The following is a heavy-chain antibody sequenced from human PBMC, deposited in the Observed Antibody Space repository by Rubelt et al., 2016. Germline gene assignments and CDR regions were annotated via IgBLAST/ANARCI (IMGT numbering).Heavy chain of an antibody. CDR2: INHSGSP. D-gene: IGHD3-10*01. CDR3: ARGGRYYGSGSYQRHNWFDP. Sequence: QVQLQQWGAGLLKPSETLSLTCAVYGGSFSGYYWSWIRQPPGKGLEWIGEINHSGSPNYNPSLKSRVTISVDTSKNQFSLKRSSVTAADTAVYYCARGGRYYGSGSYQRHNWFDPWGQGTLVTVSS. V-gene: IGHV4-34*01. CDR1: GGSFSGYY. J-gene: IGHJ5*02.